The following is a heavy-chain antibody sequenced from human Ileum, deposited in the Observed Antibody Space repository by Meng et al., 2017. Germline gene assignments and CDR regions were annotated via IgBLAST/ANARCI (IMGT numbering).Heavy chain of an antibody. D-gene: IGHD2-8*02. Sequence: GSLRPSCTVSGGSVSSGSYYWSWIRQPPGKGLEWIGYIYYSGSTNYNPSLKSRVTISVDTSKNQFSLKLSSVTAADTAVYYCARKYSTGANDYWGQGTLVTVSS. CDR1: GGSVSSGSYY. V-gene: IGHV4-61*01. CDR2: IYYSGST. J-gene: IGHJ4*02. CDR3: ARKYSTGANDY.